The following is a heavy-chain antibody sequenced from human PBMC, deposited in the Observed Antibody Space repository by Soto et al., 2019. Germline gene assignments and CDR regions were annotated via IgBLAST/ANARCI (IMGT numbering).Heavy chain of an antibody. Sequence: QVQLQESGPRLVKPSQTLSLTCTVSGGSISSGGYYWSWIRQHPGKGLEWIGYIYYSGSTYYNPSLKSRVTISVDTSKNQFSLKLSSVTAADTAVYYCARASTVTTYLVAYYYYYGMDVWGQGTTVTVSS. V-gene: IGHV4-31*03. J-gene: IGHJ6*02. CDR2: IYYSGST. D-gene: IGHD4-17*01. CDR1: GGSISSGGYY. CDR3: ARASTVTTYLVAYYYYYGMDV.